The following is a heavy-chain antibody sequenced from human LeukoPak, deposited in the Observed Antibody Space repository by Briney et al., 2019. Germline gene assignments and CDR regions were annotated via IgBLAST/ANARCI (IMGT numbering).Heavy chain of an antibody. CDR2: ISGSSGTI. CDR3: AKRLGDPRAFDY. D-gene: IGHD2-21*02. V-gene: IGHV3-23*01. CDR1: GFTFSTYA. Sequence: GGSLRLSCAASGFTFSTYAMSWVRQAPGKGLEWVSGISGSSGTINYAAPVKGRFTISRDNSRNTLYLQMNSLRADDTAVYYCAKRLGDPRAFDYWGQGTLVTVSS. J-gene: IGHJ4*02.